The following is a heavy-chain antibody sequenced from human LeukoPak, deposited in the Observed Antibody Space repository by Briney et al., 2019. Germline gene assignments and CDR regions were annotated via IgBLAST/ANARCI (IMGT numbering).Heavy chain of an antibody. CDR3: ASSDDTYETHDY. Sequence: SVKVSCKASGYTFTSYAISWVRQAPGQGLEWMGGIIPIFGTANYAQKFQGRVTITADESTSTAYMELSSLRSEDTAVYYCASSDDTYETHDYWGQGTLVTVSS. D-gene: IGHD3-22*01. J-gene: IGHJ4*02. V-gene: IGHV1-69*13. CDR2: IIPIFGTA. CDR1: GYTFTSYA.